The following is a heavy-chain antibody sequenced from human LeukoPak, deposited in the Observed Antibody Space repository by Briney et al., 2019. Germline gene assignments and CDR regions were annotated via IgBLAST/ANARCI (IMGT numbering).Heavy chain of an antibody. CDR3: AKDRSSGWYPSLDFFDAFDI. Sequence: PGGSLRLSCSASGFTFDIYGMNWVRQAPGKGLEGVSGISWNSGSIGYADSVKGRFTISRDNAKTSLYLQMNSLRAEDMALYYCAKDRSSGWYPSLDFFDAFDIWGQGTMVTVSS. J-gene: IGHJ3*02. D-gene: IGHD6-19*01. V-gene: IGHV3-9*03. CDR2: ISWNSGSI. CDR1: GFTFDIYG.